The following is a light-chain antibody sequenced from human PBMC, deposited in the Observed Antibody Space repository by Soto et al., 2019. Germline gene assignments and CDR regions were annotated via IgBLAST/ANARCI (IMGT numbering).Light chain of an antibody. Sequence: DIQMTQSPSTLSASVGDRVTITCRASQSISSWLAWYQQKPGRAPKLLIYKASSLETGVPSRFSGSGSGTEFTLIITSLQPDDFASYYCQHYGSSSPRTFGQGTKVEIK. CDR1: QSISSW. CDR2: KAS. J-gene: IGKJ1*01. CDR3: QHYGSSSPRT. V-gene: IGKV1-5*03.